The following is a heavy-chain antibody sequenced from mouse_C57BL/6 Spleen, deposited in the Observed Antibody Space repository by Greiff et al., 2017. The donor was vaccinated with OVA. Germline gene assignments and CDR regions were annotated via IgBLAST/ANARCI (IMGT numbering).Heavy chain of an antibody. V-gene: IGHV1-55*01. CDR1: GYTFTSYW. J-gene: IGHJ2*01. Sequence: QVQLQQPGAELVKPGASVKMSCKASGYTFTSYWITWVKQRPGQGLEWIGDIYPGSGSTNYNEKFKSKATLTVDTSSSTAYMRLSSLTSEDSAVYYCARGDDYYSNYFDYWGQGTTLTVSS. D-gene: IGHD2-5*01. CDR2: IYPGSGST. CDR3: ARGDDYYSNYFDY.